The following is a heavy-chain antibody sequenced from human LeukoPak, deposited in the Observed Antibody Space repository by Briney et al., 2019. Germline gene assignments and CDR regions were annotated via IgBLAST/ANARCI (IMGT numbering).Heavy chain of an antibody. Sequence: GGSLRLSCAASGFTFSNYAMSWVRQAPGRGLEWVSAISGSSGLTYYADSVKGRFSISRDNSKNTLYLQMNSLRAEDTAVYYCARRGESANYGDYRFDYWGQGTLVTVSS. D-gene: IGHD4-17*01. CDR2: ISGSSGLT. J-gene: IGHJ4*02. V-gene: IGHV3-23*01. CDR1: GFTFSNYA. CDR3: ARRGESANYGDYRFDY.